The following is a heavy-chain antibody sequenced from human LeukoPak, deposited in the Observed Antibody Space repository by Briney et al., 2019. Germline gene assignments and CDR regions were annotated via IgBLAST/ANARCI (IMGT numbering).Heavy chain of an antibody. D-gene: IGHD2-2*02. CDR1: GGTFSSYA. CDR2: IIPILGIA. CDR3: ARALPWNQLLYAGGHYYYGMDV. V-gene: IGHV1-69*04. J-gene: IGHJ6*02. Sequence: SVKVSCKASGGTFSSYAISWVRQAPGQGLEWMGRIIPILGIANYAQKFQGRVTITADKSTSTAYMELSSLRSEDTAVYYCARALPWNQLLYAGGHYYYGMDVWGQGTTVTVSS.